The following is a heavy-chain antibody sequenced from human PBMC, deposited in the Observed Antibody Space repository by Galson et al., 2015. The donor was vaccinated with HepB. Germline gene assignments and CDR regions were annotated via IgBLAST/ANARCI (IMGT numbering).Heavy chain of an antibody. CDR3: ARDLYYFDY. V-gene: IGHV3-21*04. Sequence: SLRLSCAASGFTFSSYSMNWVRQAPGKGLEWVSSISSSSSYIYYVDSVKGRFTISRDNAKNSLYLQMNSLRAEDTAVYYCARDLYYFDYWGQGTLVTVSS. CDR2: ISSSSSYI. CDR1: GFTFSSYS. J-gene: IGHJ4*02.